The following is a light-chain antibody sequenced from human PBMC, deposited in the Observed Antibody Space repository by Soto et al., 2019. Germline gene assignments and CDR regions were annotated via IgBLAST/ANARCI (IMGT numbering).Light chain of an antibody. Sequence: NFMLTQPHSVSESPGKTVTISCTRGSGSIASNYVQWYQQRPGSAPTTVIYEDNQRPSGVPDRFSGSIDSSSNSASLTISGLKTEDEADYYCQSYDRSYQVFGGGTKVTVL. CDR2: EDN. V-gene: IGLV6-57*03. CDR1: SGSIASNY. J-gene: IGLJ3*02. CDR3: QSYDRSYQV.